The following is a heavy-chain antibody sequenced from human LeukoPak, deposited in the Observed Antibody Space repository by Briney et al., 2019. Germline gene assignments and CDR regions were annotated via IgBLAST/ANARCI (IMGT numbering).Heavy chain of an antibody. CDR3: ARVRYYGSGSYWRRWFDP. CDR1: GGTFSSYA. J-gene: IGHJ5*02. D-gene: IGHD3-10*01. CDR2: IIPIFGTA. V-gene: IGHV1-69*13. Sequence: ASVKVSCKASGGTFSSYAISWVRQAPGQGLEWMGGIIPIFGTANYAQKFQGRVTITADESTSTAYMELSSLRSEDTAVNYCARVRYYGSGSYWRRWFDPWGQGTLVTVSS.